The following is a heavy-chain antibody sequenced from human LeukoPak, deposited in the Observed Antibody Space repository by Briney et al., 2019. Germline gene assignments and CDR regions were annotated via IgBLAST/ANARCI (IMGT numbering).Heavy chain of an antibody. D-gene: IGHD6-13*01. Sequence: PGGSLTLSCAASGFTFSSYGMHWVRQAPGKGLAGVAVISYDGSKKYYADSVKGRFTISRDNSKNTLYLQMSSLRPGDTAVYYCANGGYTSSWYVVDYWGQGTLVTVSS. CDR1: GFTFSSYG. J-gene: IGHJ4*02. V-gene: IGHV3-30*18. CDR2: ISYDGSKK. CDR3: ANGGYTSSWYVVDY.